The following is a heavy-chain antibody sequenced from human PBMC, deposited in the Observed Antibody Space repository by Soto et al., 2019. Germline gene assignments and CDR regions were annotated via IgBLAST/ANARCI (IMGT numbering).Heavy chain of an antibody. V-gene: IGHV3-49*03. CDR1: GFTFGDYA. D-gene: IGHD3-3*01. Sequence: GGSLRLSCTASGFTFGDYAMSWFRQAPGKGLEGVGFIRSKADGWTTENARYVKGRFTISRDDSKSIAYMQMNSLKTDDTAVYYCTRVSTAFGITIFGVPDYWGQGTLVTVSS. CDR3: TRVSTAFGITIFGVPDY. CDR2: IRSKADGWTT. J-gene: IGHJ4*02.